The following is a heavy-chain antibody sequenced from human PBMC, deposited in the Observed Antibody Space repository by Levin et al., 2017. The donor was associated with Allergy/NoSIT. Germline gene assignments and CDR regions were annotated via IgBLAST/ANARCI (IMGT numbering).Heavy chain of an antibody. CDR1: GYTFTSYG. D-gene: IGHD2-15*01. CDR2: ISAYNGNT. V-gene: IGHV1-18*01. CDR3: ARDQRGYCSGGSCSSDY. Sequence: ASVKVSCKASGYTFTSYGISWVRQAPGQGLEWMGWISAYNGNTNYAQKLQGRVTMTTDTSTSTAYMELRSLRSDDTAVYYCARDQRGYCSGGSCSSDYWGKGTLVTVSS. J-gene: IGHJ4*02.